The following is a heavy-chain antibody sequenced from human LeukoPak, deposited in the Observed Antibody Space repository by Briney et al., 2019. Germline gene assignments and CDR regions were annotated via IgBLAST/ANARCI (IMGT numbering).Heavy chain of an antibody. CDR2: IFYSGSA. D-gene: IGHD5/OR15-5a*01. J-gene: IGHJ4*02. CDR1: GGSISPYY. V-gene: IGHV4-59*08. Sequence: PSETLSLTCTVSGGSISPYYWSWIRQPPGKELEWIAFIFYSGSAHYNPSLTSRVTISVDTSKNKFSLKLTSVTVADTAVYYCARHSVGSPHYFDYWGQGTPVTVSS. CDR3: ARHSVGSPHYFDY.